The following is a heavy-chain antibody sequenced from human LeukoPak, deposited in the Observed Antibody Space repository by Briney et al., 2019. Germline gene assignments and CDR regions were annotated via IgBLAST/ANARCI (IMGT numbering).Heavy chain of an antibody. Sequence: GGSLRLSCAASGFTFSSYAMHWVRQAPGKGLEWVAVISYDEINKYYADSVRGRFTISRDNSKNTLYLQLNSLRAEDTAVYYCAKDDTGYYYYYMDVWGKGTTVTISS. CDR2: ISYDEINK. CDR3: AKDDTGYYYYYMDV. V-gene: IGHV3-30*18. J-gene: IGHJ6*03. CDR1: GFTFSSYA.